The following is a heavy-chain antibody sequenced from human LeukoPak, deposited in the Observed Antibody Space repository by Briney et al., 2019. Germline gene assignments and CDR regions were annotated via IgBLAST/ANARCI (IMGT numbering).Heavy chain of an antibody. V-gene: IGHV4-61*02. Sequence: SQTLSLTCTVSGVTISSGSYYWRWLGQPAGKGLEWIGRIYTSGSTNYNPALKSRVTTSVDTSKTQFSLKLRSVSAADTAVYYCARGAVPSGWFDPCGQGTLVTASS. D-gene: IGHD6-19*01. CDR3: ARGAVPSGWFDP. CDR1: GVTISSGSYY. J-gene: IGHJ5*02. CDR2: IYTSGST.